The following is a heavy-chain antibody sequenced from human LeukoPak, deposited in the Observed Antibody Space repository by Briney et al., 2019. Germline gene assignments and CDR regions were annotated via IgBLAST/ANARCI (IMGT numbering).Heavy chain of an antibody. CDR3: ARAGFYDSSGYYGSVRAFDI. V-gene: IGHV4-30-4*08. J-gene: IGHJ3*02. Sequence: SQTLSLTCSVSGGSMTGREYFWGWIRQAPGRGLEWIGHISYNGATSSNPSLNNRVTMSLDTPKKQFSLKLSSVTAADTAIYYCARAGFYDSSGYYGSVRAFDIWGQGTMVTVSS. D-gene: IGHD3-22*01. CDR2: ISYNGAT. CDR1: GGSMTGREYF.